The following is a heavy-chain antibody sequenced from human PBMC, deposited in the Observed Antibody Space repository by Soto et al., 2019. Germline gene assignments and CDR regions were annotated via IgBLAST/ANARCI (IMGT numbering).Heavy chain of an antibody. J-gene: IGHJ4*02. CDR2: IYYSGST. CDR3: ARAFDVTTEPYGDYGVVFDY. Sequence: QVQLQESGPGLVKPSQTLSLTCTVSGGSISSGGYYWSWIRQHPGKGLEWIGYIYYSGSTYYNPSLKSRVTISVDTSKNQFSLKLSSVTAADTAVYYCARAFDVTTEPYGDYGVVFDYWGQGTLVTVSS. CDR1: GGSISSGGYY. D-gene: IGHD4-17*01. V-gene: IGHV4-31*03.